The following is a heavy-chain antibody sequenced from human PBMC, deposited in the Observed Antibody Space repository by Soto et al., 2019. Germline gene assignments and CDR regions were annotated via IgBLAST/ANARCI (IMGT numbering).Heavy chain of an antibody. CDR2: ISYDGSNK. J-gene: IGHJ4*02. V-gene: IGHV3-30*18. CDR3: AKEGYSYGYSLDY. CDR1: GFTFSSYG. Sequence: QVRLVESGGGVVQPGRSLRLSCAASGFTFSSYGMHWVRQAPGKGLEWVAFISYDGSNKYYADSVKGRFTISRDNSKNTLYLQMNSLRAEDTAVYYCAKEGYSYGYSLDYWGQGTLVTVSS. D-gene: IGHD5-18*01.